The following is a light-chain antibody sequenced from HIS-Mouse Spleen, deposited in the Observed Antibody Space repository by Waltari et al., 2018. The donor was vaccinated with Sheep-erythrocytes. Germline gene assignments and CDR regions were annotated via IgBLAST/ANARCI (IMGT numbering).Light chain of an antibody. Sequence: DNQLTQSPSYLSASVRDRVTITCRASQGISSYLAWYQQKPGKAPKLLIYAASNLQSGVPSRFSGSGSGTEFTLTISSLQPEDFATYFCQQLNSYPHTFGQGTKLEIK. V-gene: IGKV1-9*01. J-gene: IGKJ2*01. CDR2: AAS. CDR3: QQLNSYPHT. CDR1: QGISSY.